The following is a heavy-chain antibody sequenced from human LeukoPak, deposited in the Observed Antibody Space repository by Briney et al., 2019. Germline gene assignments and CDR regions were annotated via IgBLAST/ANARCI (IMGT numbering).Heavy chain of an antibody. D-gene: IGHD4-17*01. J-gene: IGHJ4*02. Sequence: GGSLTLSCAASGFTFSGSAMHWVRQASGKGLEWVGRIRSKANGYATTYAASVKGRFTISRDDSKNTAYLQMNSLKTEDTAIYHCTTDNGDYRWHFWGQGTLVTVSS. CDR3: TTDNGDYRWHF. CDR1: GFTFSGSA. V-gene: IGHV3-73*01. CDR2: IRSKANGYAT.